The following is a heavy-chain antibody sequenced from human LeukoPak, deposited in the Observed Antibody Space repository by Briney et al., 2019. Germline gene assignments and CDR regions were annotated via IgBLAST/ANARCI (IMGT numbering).Heavy chain of an antibody. CDR1: GFTFSVYW. CDR3: ARILTGYDAFDY. J-gene: IGHJ4*02. CDR2: IKEDGSSK. V-gene: IGHV3-7*01. Sequence: QTGGSLRLSCAASGFTFSVYWMTWVRQAPGKGLEWVANIKEDGSSKYYVDSVKGRLTISRDNAKNSLYLQMNSLKAEDTAVYYCARILTGYDAFDYWGQGTLVTVSS. D-gene: IGHD3-9*01.